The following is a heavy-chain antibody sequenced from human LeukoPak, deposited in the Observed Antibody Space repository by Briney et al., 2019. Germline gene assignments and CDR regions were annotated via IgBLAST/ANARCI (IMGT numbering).Heavy chain of an antibody. J-gene: IGHJ3*02. D-gene: IGHD5-24*01. CDR2: SYYSGST. CDR3: ARRLKRRDGYRNDAFDI. Sequence: PSETLSLTCTVSGGSISSSSYYWGWIRQPPGKGLEWVGSSYYSGSTYYNPSLKSRVTISVDTSKNQFSLKLSSVTAADTAVYYCARRLKRRDGYRNDAFDIWGQGTMVTVSS. V-gene: IGHV4-39*01. CDR1: GGSISSSSYY.